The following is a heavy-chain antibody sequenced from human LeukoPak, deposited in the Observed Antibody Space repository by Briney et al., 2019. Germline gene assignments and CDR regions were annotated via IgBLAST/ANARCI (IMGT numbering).Heavy chain of an antibody. CDR2: ISYDGSNK. CDR3: AKEDYDFWSGYSTQFDY. CDR1: GFTFSSYG. J-gene: IGHJ4*02. Sequence: PGGSLRLSCAASGFTFSSYGMHWVRQAPGKGLEWVAVISYDGSNKYYADSVKGRFTISRDNSKNTLYLQMNSLRAEDTAVYYCAKEDYDFWSGYSTQFDYWGQGTLVTVSS. D-gene: IGHD3-3*01. V-gene: IGHV3-30*18.